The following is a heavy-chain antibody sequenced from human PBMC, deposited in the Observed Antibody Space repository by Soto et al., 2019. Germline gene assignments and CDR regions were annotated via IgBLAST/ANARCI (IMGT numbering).Heavy chain of an antibody. CDR1: GGSISSGGYY. V-gene: IGHV4-31*03. Sequence: LSLTCTVSGGSISSGGYYWSWIRQHPGKGLEWIGYIYYSGSTYYNPSLKSRVTISVDTSKNQFSLKLSSVTAADTAVYYCAREGYYDSSGYYPHFDYWGQGTLVTVSS. CDR2: IYYSGST. D-gene: IGHD3-22*01. J-gene: IGHJ4*02. CDR3: AREGYYDSSGYYPHFDY.